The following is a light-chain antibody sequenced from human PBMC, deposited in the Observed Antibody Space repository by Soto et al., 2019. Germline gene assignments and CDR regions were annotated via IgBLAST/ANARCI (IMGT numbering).Light chain of an antibody. CDR2: AAS. J-gene: IGKJ1*01. Sequence: DIQMTQSPSSLSASVGDRVTITCRASQSIVTYLNWYLQKPGKAPKLLIYAASNLQSGVPSRFSGSGSVTDFTLTISSLQPADFATYFCQQSYSTPPWTFVQGTKVHI. CDR1: QSIVTY. CDR3: QQSYSTPPWT. V-gene: IGKV1-39*01.